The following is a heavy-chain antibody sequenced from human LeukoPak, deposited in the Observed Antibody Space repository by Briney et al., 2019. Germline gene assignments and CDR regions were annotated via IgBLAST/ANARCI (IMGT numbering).Heavy chain of an antibody. Sequence: GGSLRLSCAASGFTVSSNYMSWVRQAPGKGLEWVSVIYSGGSTYYADSVKGRFTISRDNSKNTLYLQMNSLRAEDTAVYYCATRTDIVATIDAFDIWGQGTMVTVSS. CDR2: IYSGGST. CDR3: ATRTDIVATIDAFDI. CDR1: GFTVSSNY. J-gene: IGHJ3*02. D-gene: IGHD5-12*01. V-gene: IGHV3-53*01.